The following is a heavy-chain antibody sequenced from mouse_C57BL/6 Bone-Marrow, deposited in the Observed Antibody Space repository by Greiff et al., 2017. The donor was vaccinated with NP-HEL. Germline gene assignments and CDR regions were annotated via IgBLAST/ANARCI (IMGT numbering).Heavy chain of an antibody. V-gene: IGHV1-72*01. D-gene: IGHD1-1*01. CDR3: ARKSKMGVVENYYAMDY. CDR1: GYTFTSYW. Sequence: QVQLQQPGAELVKPGASVKLSCKASGYTFTSYWMHWVKQRPGRGLEWIGRIDPNSGGTKYNEKFKSKATLTVDKPSSTAYMQLSSLTSEDSAVYYCARKSKMGVVENYYAMDYWGQGTSVTVSS. J-gene: IGHJ4*01. CDR2: IDPNSGGT.